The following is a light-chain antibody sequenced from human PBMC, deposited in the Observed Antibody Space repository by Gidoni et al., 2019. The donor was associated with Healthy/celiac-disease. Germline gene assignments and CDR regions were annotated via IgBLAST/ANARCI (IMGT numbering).Light chain of an antibody. J-gene: IGLJ2*01. CDR1: SSNIENNS. CDR3: GTWDSSLSAGV. CDR2: DNN. Sequence: QSVLTQPPSVSPAPGQKVTISSSGSSSNIENNSVSWYQQLPGTAPKLLIYDNNKRPSGIHDRISGSKSGTSATLGITGLQTGDEADYYCGTWDSSLSAGVFGGGTKLTVL. V-gene: IGLV1-51*01.